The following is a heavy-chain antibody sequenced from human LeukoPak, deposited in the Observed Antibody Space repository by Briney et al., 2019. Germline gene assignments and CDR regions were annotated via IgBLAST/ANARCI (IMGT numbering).Heavy chain of an antibody. CDR3: ARSTPYYYGSGSYSH. CDR2: INAYNGNT. V-gene: IGHV1-18*01. D-gene: IGHD3-10*01. Sequence: ASVKVSCKASGYTFTTYHINWVRQAPGQGLEWMGRINAYNGNTNYAQKLQGRVIMTTDTSTSTVYMELRSLRSDDTAVYYCARSTPYYYGSGSYSHWGQGTLVTVSS. J-gene: IGHJ4*02. CDR1: GYTFTTYH.